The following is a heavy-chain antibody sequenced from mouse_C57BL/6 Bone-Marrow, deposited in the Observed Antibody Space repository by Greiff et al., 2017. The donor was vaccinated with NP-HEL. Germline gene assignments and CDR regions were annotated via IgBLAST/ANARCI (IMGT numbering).Heavy chain of an antibody. CDR1: GYTFTSYW. D-gene: IGHD2-14*01. J-gene: IGHJ4*01. CDR2: IYPGSGST. V-gene: IGHV1-55*01. CDR3: AREVLTFYYAMDY. Sequence: QVQLQQPGAELVKPGASVKMSCKASGYTFTSYWITWVKQRPGQGLEWIGDIYPGSGSTNYNEKFKSNATLTVDTSSSTAYMQLSSLTSEDSAVYYCAREVLTFYYAMDYWGQGTSVTVSS.